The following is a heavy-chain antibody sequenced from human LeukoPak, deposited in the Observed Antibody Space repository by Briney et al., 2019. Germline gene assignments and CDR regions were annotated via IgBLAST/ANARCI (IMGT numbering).Heavy chain of an antibody. J-gene: IGHJ4*02. CDR2: ISSSSSTI. CDR3: ARRKNYDF. CDR1: GFTFSSYS. Sequence: GGSLRLTCVASGFTFSSYSMNWVRQAPGKGLEWVSYISSSSSTIYYADSVKGRFTISRDNAKNSLYLQMNSLRAEDTAVYYSARRKNYDFWGQGTLVTVSS. V-gene: IGHV3-48*01. D-gene: IGHD3-3*01.